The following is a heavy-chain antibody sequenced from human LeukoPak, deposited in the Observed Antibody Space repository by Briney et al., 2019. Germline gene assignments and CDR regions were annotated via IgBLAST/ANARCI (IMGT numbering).Heavy chain of an antibody. CDR1: GGSFSGYY. V-gene: IGHV4-34*01. CDR2: INHSGST. Sequence: SETLSLTCAVYGGSFSGYYWSWIRQPPGKGLEWIGEINHSGSTNYNPSLKSRVTISVDTSKNQFSLKLSSVTAADTAVYYCARRAQWLVQGRYFDLWGRGALVTASS. CDR3: ARRAQWLVQGRYFDL. D-gene: IGHD6-19*01. J-gene: IGHJ2*01.